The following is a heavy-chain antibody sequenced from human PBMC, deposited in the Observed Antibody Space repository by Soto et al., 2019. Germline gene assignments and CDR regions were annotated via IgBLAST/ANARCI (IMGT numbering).Heavy chain of an antibody. Sequence: QVQLVQSGAEVKKPGASVKVSCKASGYSFTDYHIHWVRQAPGQGLEWLGRINPKSGGTSTAQKFQGWVTMTTDTSISTASMELTRLTSDDTAIYYCARGGYSSTWSNLLDRSGLDVWGQGTTVTVSS. D-gene: IGHD6-13*01. V-gene: IGHV1-2*04. CDR2: INPKSGGT. J-gene: IGHJ6*02. CDR1: GYSFTDYH. CDR3: ARGGYSSTWSNLLDRSGLDV.